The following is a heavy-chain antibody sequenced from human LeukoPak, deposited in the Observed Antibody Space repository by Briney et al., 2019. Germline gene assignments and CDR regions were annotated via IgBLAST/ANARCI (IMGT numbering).Heavy chain of an antibody. CDR3: TRGGDNVGAAHN. D-gene: IGHD1-26*01. CDR2: VYRGGST. J-gene: IGHJ4*02. CDR1: GLTVSSNY. Sequence: TGGSLRLSCAASGLTVSSNYMSWVRQAPGKGLEWVSVVYRGGSTYYADSVSGRFTVSRDNSKNMVFLQMNSLRAEDTAVYYCTRGGDNVGAAHNWGQGTLVTVSS. V-gene: IGHV3-66*01.